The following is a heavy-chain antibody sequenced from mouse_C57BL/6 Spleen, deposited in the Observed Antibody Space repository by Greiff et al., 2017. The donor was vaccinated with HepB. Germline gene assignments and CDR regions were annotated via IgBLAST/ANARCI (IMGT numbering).Heavy chain of an antibody. CDR2: ISDGGSYT. CDR1: GFTFSSYA. V-gene: IGHV5-4*03. Sequence: EVKLVESGGGLVKPGGSLKLSCAASGFTFSSYAMSWVRQTPEKRLEWVATISDGGSYTYYPDNVKGRFTISRDNAKNNLYLQMSHLKSEDTAMYYCANSGTLFAYWGQGTLVTVPA. D-gene: IGHD4-1*01. CDR3: ANSGTLFAY. J-gene: IGHJ3*01.